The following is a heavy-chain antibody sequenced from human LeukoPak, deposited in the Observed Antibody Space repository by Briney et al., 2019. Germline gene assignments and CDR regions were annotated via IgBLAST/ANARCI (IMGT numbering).Heavy chain of an antibody. CDR2: ITPIFGTA. V-gene: IGHV1-69*05. D-gene: IGHD1-26*01. Sequence: SVKVSCKASGGTFSSYAISWVRQAPGQGLEWMGGITPIFGTANYAQKFQGRVTITTDESTSTAYMELSSLRSEDTAVYYCARTRISGSYYIHRGQGTLVTVSS. CDR1: GGTFSSYA. J-gene: IGHJ4*02. CDR3: ARTRISGSYYIH.